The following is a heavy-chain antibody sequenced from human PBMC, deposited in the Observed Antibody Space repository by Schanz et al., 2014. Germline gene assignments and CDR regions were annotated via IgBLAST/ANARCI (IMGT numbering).Heavy chain of an antibody. D-gene: IGHD1-26*01. V-gene: IGHV3-NL1*01. Sequence: QMHLAESGGGVVQPGRSLRLSCAASGAASGFTFSNYAMHWVRQSPGKGLEWVSVIYSGGSTYYADSVKGRFTISRDNSKDTVYLQMNSLRAEDTAVYYCVKDLQRELLRDDHYYGMDVWGQGTTVTVSS. CDR3: VKDLQRELLRDDHYYGMDV. J-gene: IGHJ6*02. CDR1: GAASGFTFSNYA. CDR2: IYSGGST.